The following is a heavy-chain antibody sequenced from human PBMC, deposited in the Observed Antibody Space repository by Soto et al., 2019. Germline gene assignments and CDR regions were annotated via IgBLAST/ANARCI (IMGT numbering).Heavy chain of an antibody. D-gene: IGHD3-22*01. J-gene: IGHJ3*02. CDR1: GYTFTSYG. V-gene: IGHV1-18*01. CDR2: ISAYNGNT. CDR3: ARDPYYYNSSGYWYI. Sequence: ASVKVSCKASGYTFTSYGISWVRQAPGQGLEWMRWISAYNGNTNYAQKLQGRVTMTTDTSTSTAYMELRSLRSDDTAVYYCARDPYYYNSSGYWYIWGKGTMVTVS.